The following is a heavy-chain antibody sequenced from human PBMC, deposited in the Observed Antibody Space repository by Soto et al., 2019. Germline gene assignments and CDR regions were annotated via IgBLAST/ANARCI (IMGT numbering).Heavy chain of an antibody. D-gene: IGHD5-18*01. V-gene: IGHV4-59*01. Sequence: PLDTLSLTCTLSGFSTHCSALTWIRPSPGKGLEWIXLXXXXXXXXXGPSLSIRVHXSFGRSTNHIPLHLNSVTAADTAIYFCARIPVPARGWGPWIHLYFDTWGRGVLVTVSS. J-gene: IGHJ4*02. CDR3: ARIPVPARGWGPWIHLYFDT. CDR2: XXXXXXX. CDR1: GFSTHCSA.